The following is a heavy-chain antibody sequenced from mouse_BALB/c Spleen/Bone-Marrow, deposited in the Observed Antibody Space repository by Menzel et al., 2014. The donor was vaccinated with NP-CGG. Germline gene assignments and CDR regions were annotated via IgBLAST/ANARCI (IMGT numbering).Heavy chain of an antibody. CDR3: ARSPY. CDR2: INPSTGYT. CDR1: GYTFTSYW. J-gene: IGHJ3*01. Sequence: QVQLKESGAELAKPGASVKMSCKASGYTFTSYWMHWVKQRPGQGLEWIGYINPSTGYTEYNQKFKVKATFNADTSSNTAYMQLSSLTSEDSAVYYCARSPYWGQGTLVTVSA. V-gene: IGHV1-7*01.